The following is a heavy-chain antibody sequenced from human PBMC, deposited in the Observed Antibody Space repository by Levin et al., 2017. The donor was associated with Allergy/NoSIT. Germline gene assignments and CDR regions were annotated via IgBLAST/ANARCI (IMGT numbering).Heavy chain of an antibody. CDR1: GFTFTGSA. V-gene: IGHV3-23*01. J-gene: IGHJ4*02. Sequence: GESLKISCAASGFTFTGSAMSWVRQAPGKGLEWVSLISASGGSTFYADSVKGRFTTSRDSSKNTLYLQMNSLRAEDTAVYYCAKDSQLSYWGLGTLVTVSS. D-gene: IGHD2-2*01. CDR3: AKDSQLSY. CDR2: ISASGGST.